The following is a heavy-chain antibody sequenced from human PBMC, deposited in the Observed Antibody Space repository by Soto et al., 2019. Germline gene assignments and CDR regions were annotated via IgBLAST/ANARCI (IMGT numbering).Heavy chain of an antibody. Sequence: SVKVSCKASGDTFSTYAISWVRQAPGQGLEWLGGIIAILGTPSYAQRFQGRVTITADKSTSTAYMELSSLRSEDTAVYYCARERSRYDRSGYYRPDYWGQGTLVTVSS. D-gene: IGHD3-22*01. CDR2: IIAILGTP. V-gene: IGHV1-69*10. CDR1: GDTFSTYA. J-gene: IGHJ4*02. CDR3: ARERSRYDRSGYYRPDY.